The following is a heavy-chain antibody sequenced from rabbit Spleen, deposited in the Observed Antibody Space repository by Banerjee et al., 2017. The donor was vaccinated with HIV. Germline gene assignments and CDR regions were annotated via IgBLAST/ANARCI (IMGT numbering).Heavy chain of an antibody. CDR2: IAGGSSGFT. J-gene: IGHJ6*01. CDR3: ARDTSSSFSSYGMDL. Sequence: QSLEESGGDLVKPGASLTLTCTASGFSFSSSYYMCWVRQAPGKGLEWIACIAGGSSGFTYSATWAKGRFTCSKTSSTTVTLQMTRLTAADTATYFCARDTSSSFSSYGMDLWGPGTLVTVS. V-gene: IGHV1S40*01. CDR1: GFSFSSSYY. D-gene: IGHD1-1*01.